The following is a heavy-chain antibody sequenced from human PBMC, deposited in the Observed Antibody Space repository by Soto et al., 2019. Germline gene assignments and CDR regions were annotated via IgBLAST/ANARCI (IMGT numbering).Heavy chain of an antibody. CDR1: GFTFSSYW. CDR2: IKQDGSEK. D-gene: IGHD1-26*01. J-gene: IGHJ5*02. Sequence: GGSLRLSCAASGFTFSSYWISWVRQAPGKGLEWVANIKQDGSEKYYVDSVKGRFTISRDNAKNSLYLQMNSLRAEDTAVYYCARDSPLRLVGATPWFDPWGQGTLVTVSS. CDR3: ARDSPLRLVGATPWFDP. V-gene: IGHV3-7*03.